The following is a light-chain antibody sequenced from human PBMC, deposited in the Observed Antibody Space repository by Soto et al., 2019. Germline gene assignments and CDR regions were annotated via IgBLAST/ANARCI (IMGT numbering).Light chain of an antibody. CDR2: DAS. V-gene: IGKV1-5*01. CDR1: QSLSSW. J-gene: IGKJ1*01. CDR3: QQYSSYWT. Sequence: IQMAQFPSTLSASLGDRATLTCRASQSLSSWLAWYQQTPGKAPKVRIYDASSLESGVPSRFSGSGSGTEFTLTVSSLQPEDFASYYCQQYSSYWTFGQGTKV.